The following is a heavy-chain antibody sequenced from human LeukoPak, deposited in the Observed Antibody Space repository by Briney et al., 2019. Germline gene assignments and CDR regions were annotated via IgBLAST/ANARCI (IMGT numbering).Heavy chain of an antibody. V-gene: IGHV3-66*02. J-gene: IGHJ5*02. CDR1: GFTFSSYA. D-gene: IGHD2-15*01. CDR3: ARGYCSAASCYPFDP. Sequence: GGSLRLSCAASGFTFSSYAMSWVRQAPGKGLEWVSVIYSGGNTDYADSVKGRFTISRDNSKNTLYLQMNSLRAEDTAVYYCARGYCSAASCYPFDPWGQGTLVTVSS. CDR2: IYSGGNT.